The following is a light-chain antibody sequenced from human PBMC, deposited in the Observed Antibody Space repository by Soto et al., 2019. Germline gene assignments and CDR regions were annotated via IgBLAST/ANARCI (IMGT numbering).Light chain of an antibody. CDR2: EVS. J-gene: IGLJ2*01. V-gene: IGLV2-14*01. CDR3: SSFSTTNTHVL. CDR1: SSDVGNYNY. Sequence: QSALTQPASVSGSPGQSITISCTGTSSDVGNYNYVSWYQQHPGKAPKLMIYEVSNRPSGVSNRFSGSKSGNTASLTISGLQAEDEADYYCSSFSTTNTHVLFGGGTKLTVL.